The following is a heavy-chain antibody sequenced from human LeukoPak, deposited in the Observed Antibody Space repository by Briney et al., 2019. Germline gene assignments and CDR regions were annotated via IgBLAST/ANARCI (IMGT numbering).Heavy chain of an antibody. D-gene: IGHD6-19*01. J-gene: IGHJ4*02. CDR1: GFTFSSYA. CDR2: LRGSVGGP. V-gene: IGHV3-23*01. CDR3: ASTGGLVLY. Sequence: PGGSLRLSCAASGFTFSSYAMSCVRQAPGRGLGWVSALRGSVGGPYYADCVRDRVTISRDKIKNTRCLQMNIVRAEDTAVYYCASTGGLVLYWGQGTLVTVSS.